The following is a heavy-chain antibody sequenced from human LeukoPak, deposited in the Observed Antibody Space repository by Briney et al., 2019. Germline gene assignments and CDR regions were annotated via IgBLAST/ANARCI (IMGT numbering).Heavy chain of an antibody. Sequence: GGSLRFSCAASGFTCSSYSMNWVRQAPGKGLEWVSSISSSSSYIYYADSVKGRFTISRDNAKNSLYLQMNSLRAEDTAVYYCARDRGYCYGYGLEYWGQGTLVTVSS. CDR2: ISSSSSYI. CDR3: ARDRGYCYGYGLEY. V-gene: IGHV3-21*01. J-gene: IGHJ4*02. CDR1: GFTCSSYS. D-gene: IGHD5-18*01.